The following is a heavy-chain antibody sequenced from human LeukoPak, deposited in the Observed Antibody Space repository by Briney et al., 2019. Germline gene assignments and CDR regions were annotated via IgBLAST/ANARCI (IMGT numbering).Heavy chain of an antibody. CDR3: ARDGYSYFDL. CDR2: IYSGGST. V-gene: IGHV3-53*01. J-gene: IGHJ4*02. D-gene: IGHD5-24*01. CDR1: GFTVSSNY. Sequence: GGSLRLSCAASGFTVSSNYMTWVRQAPGKGLEWVSVIYSGGSTYYADSVKGRFTISRDNSKNTLYLQMNGLRAEDTAVYYCARDGYSYFDLWGLGTLVTVSS.